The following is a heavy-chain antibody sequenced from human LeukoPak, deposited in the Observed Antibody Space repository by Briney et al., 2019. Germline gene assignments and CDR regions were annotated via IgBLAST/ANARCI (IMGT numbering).Heavy chain of an antibody. D-gene: IGHD2/OR15-2a*01. V-gene: IGHV4-59*01. CDR1: GGSLSGYY. Sequence: SETLSLTCAVYGGSLSGYYWNWIRQPPGKGLEWIGYIYYSGSTNYNPSLKSRVTISVDTSKNQFSLKLSSVTAADTAVYYCARGVMGRTIITTFYYFDSWGQGTLVTVSS. CDR3: ARGVMGRTIITTFYYFDS. CDR2: IYYSGST. J-gene: IGHJ4*02.